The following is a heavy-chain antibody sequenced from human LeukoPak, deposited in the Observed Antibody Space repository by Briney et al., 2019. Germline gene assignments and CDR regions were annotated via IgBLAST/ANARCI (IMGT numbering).Heavy chain of an antibody. Sequence: GSSVKGSCKASGGTFSSYAISWVRQAPGQGLEWMGGIIPIFGTANYAQKFQGRVTITADESTSTAYMELSSLRSEDTAVYYCARGGYSSSVFDYWGQGTLVTVSS. CDR1: GGTFSSYA. J-gene: IGHJ4*02. CDR2: IIPIFGTA. CDR3: ARGGYSSSVFDY. D-gene: IGHD6-6*01. V-gene: IGHV1-69*01.